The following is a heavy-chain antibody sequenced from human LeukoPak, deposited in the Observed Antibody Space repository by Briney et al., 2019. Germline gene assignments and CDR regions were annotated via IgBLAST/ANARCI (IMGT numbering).Heavy chain of an antibody. Sequence: GGSLRLSCAASGFTFSSYEMNWVRQAPGKGLEWVSYISSRGSTIYYADSVKGRFTISRDNAKNSLYLQMNSLRAEDTAVYYCARGSNIVVVTCQCPKAFDIWGQGTMVTVSS. CDR1: GFTFSSYE. V-gene: IGHV3-48*03. CDR3: ARGSNIVVVTCQCPKAFDI. D-gene: IGHD2-21*02. J-gene: IGHJ3*02. CDR2: ISSRGSTI.